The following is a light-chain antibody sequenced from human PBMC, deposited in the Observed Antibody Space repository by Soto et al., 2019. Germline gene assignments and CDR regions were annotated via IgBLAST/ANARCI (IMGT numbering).Light chain of an antibody. CDR1: QSISSW. V-gene: IGKV1-5*01. J-gene: IGKJ1*01. CDR2: DAS. Sequence: IHLAQSPFTLSASVGDRVTITCRASQSISSWLAWYQQKPGKAPKLLIYDASSLESGVPSRFSGSGSGTEFTLTISSLQPDDFATYYCQQYNSYWTFGQGTKVDIK. CDR3: QQYNSYWT.